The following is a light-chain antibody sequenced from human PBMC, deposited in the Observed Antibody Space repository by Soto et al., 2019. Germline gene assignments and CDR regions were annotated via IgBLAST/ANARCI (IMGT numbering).Light chain of an antibody. CDR2: ATN. V-gene: IGLV1-44*01. J-gene: IGLJ2*01. Sequence: QSVLTQPPSASGTPGQTVTISCSGSRSNVGRNAVRWYQQVPGMAPKILVFATNKRPSGVPDRCSGSASGASAALAISGLQSDDEAAYYYAAWDDTLNGPLFGGGTKLTVL. CDR1: RSNVGRNA. CDR3: AAWDDTLNGPL.